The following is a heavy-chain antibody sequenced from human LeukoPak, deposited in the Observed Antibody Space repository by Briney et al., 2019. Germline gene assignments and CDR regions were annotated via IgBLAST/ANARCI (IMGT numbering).Heavy chain of an antibody. J-gene: IGHJ5*02. D-gene: IGHD6-13*01. CDR3: ARVRQQLVRWFDP. V-gene: IGHV4-59*11. Sequence: SETLSLTCTVSGGSISSHYWSCIRQPLGKGLEWSGYIYYSGSTNYTPSLKSRVTISVDTSKNQFSLKLSSVTAADTAVYYCARVRQQLVRWFDPWGQGTLVTVSS. CDR1: GGSISSHY. CDR2: IYYSGST.